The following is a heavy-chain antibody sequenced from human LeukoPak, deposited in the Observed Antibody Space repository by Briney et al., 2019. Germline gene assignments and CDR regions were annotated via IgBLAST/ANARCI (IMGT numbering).Heavy chain of an antibody. Sequence: SETLSLTCAVSGGSISSYYWSWIRQPPGRGLEWIGSIHYSGSTSYNSSLKSRVTISVDTSKNQFSLKLSSVTPADTAVYYCARDLAPRAAGYFDYWGQGTLVTVSS. D-gene: IGHD2-15*01. J-gene: IGHJ4*02. CDR2: IHYSGST. CDR1: GGSISSYY. V-gene: IGHV4-59*01. CDR3: ARDLAPRAAGYFDY.